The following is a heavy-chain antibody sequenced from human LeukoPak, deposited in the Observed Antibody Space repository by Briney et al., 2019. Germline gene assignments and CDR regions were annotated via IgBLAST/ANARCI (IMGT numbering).Heavy chain of an antibody. CDR3: TRGSSYYYGSGSYYLY. V-gene: IGHV3-49*04. CDR1: GFTFGDYA. Sequence: GGSLRLSCTASGFTFGDYAISWVRQAPGKGLEWVGFIRSKAYGGTTEYAASVKGRFTISRDDSKSIAYLQMNSLKTEDTAVYYCTRGSSYYYGSGSYYLYWGQGTLVTVSS. J-gene: IGHJ4*02. CDR2: IRSKAYGGTT. D-gene: IGHD3-10*01.